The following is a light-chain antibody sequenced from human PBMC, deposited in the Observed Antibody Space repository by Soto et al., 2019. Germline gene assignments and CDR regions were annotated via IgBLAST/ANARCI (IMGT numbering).Light chain of an antibody. Sequence: QSVLTQTPSASGSPGQAVTISCTGTSSDVGGYNYVSWYQQYPGKAPKLMVYEVSKRPSGVPDRFSGSKSCNTASLTVSGLQAEDESDYYCSSYAGSNNDVIGTVTKVTVL. J-gene: IGLJ1*01. V-gene: IGLV2-8*01. CDR2: EVS. CDR3: SSYAGSNNDV. CDR1: SSDVGGYNY.